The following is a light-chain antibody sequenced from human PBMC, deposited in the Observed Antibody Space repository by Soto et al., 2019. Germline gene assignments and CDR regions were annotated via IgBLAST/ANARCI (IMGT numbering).Light chain of an antibody. CDR1: QSISSY. CDR2: AAS. Sequence: DIQMTQSPSSLSASVGDGVTITCRANQSISSYLNWYQQKPGKAPKLLIYAASSLQSGVPSRFSGSGSGTDFTLTISSLQPEDFATYYCQQSYSTPPWTFGQGTKVEIK. V-gene: IGKV1-39*01. J-gene: IGKJ1*01. CDR3: QQSYSTPPWT.